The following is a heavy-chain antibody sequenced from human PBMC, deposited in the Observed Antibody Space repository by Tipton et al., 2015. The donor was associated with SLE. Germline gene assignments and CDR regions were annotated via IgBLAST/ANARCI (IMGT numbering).Heavy chain of an antibody. D-gene: IGHD6-13*01. CDR2: ISGSGGST. CDR3: AKVLAAANAFDI. J-gene: IGHJ3*02. Sequence: GSLRLSCAASGFTFSSYAMSWVRQAPGKGLEWVSAISGSGGSTYYADSVKGRFTISRDNSKNTLYLRMNSLRAEDTAVYYCAKVLAAANAFDIWGQGTMVTVSS. CDR1: GFTFSSYA. V-gene: IGHV3-23*01.